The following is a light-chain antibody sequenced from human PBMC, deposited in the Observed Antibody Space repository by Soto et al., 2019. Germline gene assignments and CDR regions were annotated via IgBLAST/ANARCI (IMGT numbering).Light chain of an antibody. CDR2: AAS. V-gene: IGKV1-8*01. CDR3: QQYYSYPWT. Sequence: AIRMTQSPSSLSASTGARVTITCRASQGISSYLAWYQQKPGKAPKVLIYAASTLQSGVPSRFSGSGSGTDFTLTISCLQSEDFATYYCQQYYSYPWTFGQGTKVDIK. CDR1: QGISSY. J-gene: IGKJ1*01.